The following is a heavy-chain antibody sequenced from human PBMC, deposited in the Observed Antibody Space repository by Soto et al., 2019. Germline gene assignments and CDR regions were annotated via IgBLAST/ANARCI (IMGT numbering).Heavy chain of an antibody. CDR2: IKQDGSEK. CDR3: ASGSTMVRGVIGGNYYFDH. D-gene: IGHD3-10*01. Sequence: EVQLVESGGGLVQPGGSLRLSCAASGFTFSSYWMSWVRQAPGKGLEWVANIKQDGSEKYYVDSVKGRFTISRDNAKNSLYLQMNSLRAEDTAVYYCASGSTMVRGVIGGNYYFDHWGQGTLVTVSS. V-gene: IGHV3-7*05. J-gene: IGHJ4*02. CDR1: GFTFSSYW.